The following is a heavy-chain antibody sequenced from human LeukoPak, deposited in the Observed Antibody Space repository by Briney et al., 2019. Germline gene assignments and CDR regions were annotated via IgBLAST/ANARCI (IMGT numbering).Heavy chain of an antibody. CDR2: IYYSGST. J-gene: IGHJ4*02. Sequence: SETLSLTCTVSGGSISSYYWSWIRQPPGKGLEWIGYIYYSGSTNYNPSLKSRVIISVDTSKNQFSLKLSSVTAADTAVYYCARSRTTMVRGSPNWSFGYWGQGILVTVSS. CDR3: ARSRTTMVRGSPNWSFGY. V-gene: IGHV4-59*01. D-gene: IGHD3-10*01. CDR1: GGSISSYY.